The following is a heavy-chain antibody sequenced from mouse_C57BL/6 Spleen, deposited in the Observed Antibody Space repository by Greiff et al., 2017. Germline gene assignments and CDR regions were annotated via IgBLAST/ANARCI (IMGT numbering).Heavy chain of an antibody. CDR3: ARTDLHLMTTVVASIPYWYFDV. V-gene: IGHV2-9-1*01. J-gene: IGHJ1*03. D-gene: IGHD1-1*01. Sequence: VQLQESGPGLVAPSQSLSITCTVSGFSLTSYAISWVRQPPGKGLEWLGVIWTGGGTNYNSALKSRLSISKDNSKSQVFLKMNSLQTDDTARYYCARTDLHLMTTVVASIPYWYFDVWGTGTTVTVSS. CDR2: IWTGGGT. CDR1: GFSLTSYA.